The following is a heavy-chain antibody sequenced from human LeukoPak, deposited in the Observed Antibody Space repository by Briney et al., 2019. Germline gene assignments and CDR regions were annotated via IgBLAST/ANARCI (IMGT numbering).Heavy chain of an antibody. CDR3: ARDIGLRFLEWGAIDY. D-gene: IGHD3-3*01. CDR2: IKQDGSEK. Sequence: PGGSLRLSCAASAFTFSDYWMSWVRQAPGKGLEWVANIKQDGSEKYYADSLKGRFTISRDNAENSLYLQMNSLRAEDTAVYYCARDIGLRFLEWGAIDYWGQGTLVTVSS. J-gene: IGHJ4*02. CDR1: AFTFSDYW. V-gene: IGHV3-7*01.